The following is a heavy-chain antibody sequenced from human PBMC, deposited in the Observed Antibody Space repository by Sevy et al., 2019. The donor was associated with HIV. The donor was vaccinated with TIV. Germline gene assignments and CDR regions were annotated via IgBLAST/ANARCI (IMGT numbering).Heavy chain of an antibody. J-gene: IGHJ6*02. CDR3: ATPFVMGNRYYYYGMDV. CDR2: FDPEDGET. CDR1: GYTLTELS. V-gene: IGHV1-24*01. D-gene: IGHD2-21*01. Sequence: ASVKVSCKVSGYTLTELSMHWVRQAPGKGLEWMGGFDPEDGETIYAQKFQGRVTMTEDTSTDTAYMELSSLRSEDTAVYYCATPFVMGNRYYYYGMDVWGQGTTVTVSS.